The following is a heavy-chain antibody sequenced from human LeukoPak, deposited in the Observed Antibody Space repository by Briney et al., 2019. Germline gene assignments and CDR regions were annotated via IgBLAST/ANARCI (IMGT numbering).Heavy chain of an antibody. V-gene: IGHV4-30-2*01. CDR3: ARVLIIPMVRGVIPDAFDI. CDR2: IYHSGST. CDR1: GGSTSSGGYS. D-gene: IGHD3-10*01. Sequence: SETLSLTCAVSGGSTSSGGYSWSWIRQPPGKGLEWIGYIYHSGSTYYYPSLKSRVTISVDRSKNQFSLKLSSVTAADTAVYYCARVLIIPMVRGVIPDAFDIWGQGTMVTVSS. J-gene: IGHJ3*02.